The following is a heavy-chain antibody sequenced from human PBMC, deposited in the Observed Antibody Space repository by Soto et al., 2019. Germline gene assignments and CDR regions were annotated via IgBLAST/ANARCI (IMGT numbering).Heavy chain of an antibody. CDR3: ARGNLLGNWFDP. Sequence: GASVKVSCKASGYTFTGDYMHWLRQAPGQGLEWMGWINPNSGGTNYAQKFQGWVTMTRDTSISTAYMELSRLRSDDTAVYYCARGNLLGNWFDPWGQGTLVTVS. CDR1: GYTFTGDY. J-gene: IGHJ5*02. V-gene: IGHV1-2*04. CDR2: INPNSGGT.